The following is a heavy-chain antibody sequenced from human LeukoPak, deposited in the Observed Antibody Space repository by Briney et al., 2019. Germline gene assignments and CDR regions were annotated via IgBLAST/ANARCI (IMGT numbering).Heavy chain of an antibody. CDR1: GFTFTNYW. V-gene: IGHV3-7*01. D-gene: IGHD3-16*01. J-gene: IGHJ4*02. Sequence: GGSLRLSCAVSGFTFTNYWMSWVRQAPGKGLEWVANIKKDGSEQYYVDSVKGRFTISRDNAKNSVYLQMNSLRVEDTAVYYCARDVKGGNFDYWGQGTLVTVSS. CDR3: ARDVKGGNFDY. CDR2: IKKDGSEQ.